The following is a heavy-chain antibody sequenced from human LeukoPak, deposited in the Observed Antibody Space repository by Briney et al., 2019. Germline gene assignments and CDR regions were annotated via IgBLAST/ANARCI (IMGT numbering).Heavy chain of an antibody. CDR2: ISSDGSNI. Sequence: PGGSLRLSCAASGFTFSNYAMHWIRQAPGRGVEYVSGISSDGSNIYYTNSVKGRFTISRDNSKSTLYLQMGSLRPEDMAVYYCARRDDTKTFDHWGQGTLVTVSS. V-gene: IGHV3-64*01. J-gene: IGHJ4*02. CDR1: GFTFSNYA. CDR3: ARRDDTKTFDH.